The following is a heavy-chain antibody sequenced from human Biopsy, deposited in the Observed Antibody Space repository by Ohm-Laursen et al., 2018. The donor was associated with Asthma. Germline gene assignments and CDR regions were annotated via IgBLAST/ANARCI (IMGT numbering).Heavy chain of an antibody. CDR2: IHKNGIG. J-gene: IGHJ3*01. CDR1: NCSISSNFYY. D-gene: IGHD6-13*01. V-gene: IGHV4-39*01. Sequence: SETLSLTCTVSNCSISSNFYYWGWIRQPPGKGLEWVGSIHKNGIGYYKSSLKSRLTISVDTSKNQFSLKVTSVTAADTAVYYCARQKLAAAEGPFDLWGQGTMVTVSS. CDR3: ARQKLAAAEGPFDL.